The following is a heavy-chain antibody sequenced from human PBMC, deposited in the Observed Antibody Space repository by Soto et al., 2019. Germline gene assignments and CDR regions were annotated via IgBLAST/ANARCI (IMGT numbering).Heavy chain of an antibody. J-gene: IGHJ4*02. CDR1: GFTFSNFA. CDR2: LSGSGGST. V-gene: IGHV3-23*01. Sequence: PGGSLRLSCAASGFTFSNFAMSWVRQAPGKGLEWVSSLSGSGGSTYYADSVKGRFTISRDNSKNTLYLQMNSLGAEDTAVYFCAKDLRGPGPFGGVIVTGLDYWGQGTLVTVSS. CDR3: AKDLRGPGPFGGVIVTGLDY. D-gene: IGHD3-16*02.